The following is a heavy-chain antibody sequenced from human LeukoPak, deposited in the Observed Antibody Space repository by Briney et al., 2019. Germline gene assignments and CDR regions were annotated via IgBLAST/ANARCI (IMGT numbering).Heavy chain of an antibody. CDR2: IIPIFGTA. D-gene: IGHD6-13*01. V-gene: IGHV1-69*01. J-gene: IGHJ4*02. CDR3: ARAGSS. CDR1: GFTFSSYA. Sequence: GGSLRLSCAASGFTFSSYAISWVRQAPGQGLEWMGGIIPIFGTANYAQKFQGRVTITADESTSTAYMELSSLRSEDTAVYYCARAGSSWGQGTLVTVSS.